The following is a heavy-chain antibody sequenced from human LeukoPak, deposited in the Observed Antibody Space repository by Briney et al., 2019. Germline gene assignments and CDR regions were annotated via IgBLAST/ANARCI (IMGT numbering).Heavy chain of an antibody. Sequence: GGSLRLSCTASGFTFSNYAMHWVRQAPGKGLEWVAVISFDETHKNYADSVKGRLTISRDNSQNTLYLQMNSLRAEDTAVYYCAKSSSGYYPTFDYWGQGTLVTVSS. CDR2: ISFDETHK. V-gene: IGHV3-30*07. J-gene: IGHJ4*02. CDR1: GFTFSNYA. D-gene: IGHD3-22*01. CDR3: AKSSSGYYPTFDY.